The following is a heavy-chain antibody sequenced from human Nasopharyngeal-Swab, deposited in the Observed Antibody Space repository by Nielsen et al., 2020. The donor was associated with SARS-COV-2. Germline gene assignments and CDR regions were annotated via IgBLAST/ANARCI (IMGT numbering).Heavy chain of an antibody. V-gene: IGHV5-51*01. Sequence: GGSLRLSCKGSGYSFTSYWIAWVRQMPAKGLEWMGIIYPRDSDTRYSPSFQGQVTISAEKSISTAYLQWSSLKASDTAMYYCVRPEGVATSFKYYFQYGMDVWGQGTMVTVPS. D-gene: IGHD5-12*01. J-gene: IGHJ6*02. CDR2: IYPRDSDT. CDR1: GYSFTSYW. CDR3: VRPEGVATSFKYYFQYGMDV.